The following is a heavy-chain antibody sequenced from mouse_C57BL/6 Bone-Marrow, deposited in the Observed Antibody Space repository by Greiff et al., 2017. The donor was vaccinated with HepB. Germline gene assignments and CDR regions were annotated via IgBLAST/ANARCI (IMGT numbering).Heavy chain of an antibody. D-gene: IGHD1-1*01. J-gene: IGHJ2*01. Sequence: EVQGVESGAELVRPGASVKLSCTASGFNIKDDYMHWVKQRPEQGLEWIGWIDPENGDTEYASKFQGKATITADTSSNTAYLQLSSLTSEDTAVYYCTTVVAPGGQGTTLTVSS. CDR3: TTVVAP. V-gene: IGHV14-4*01. CDR1: GFNIKDDY. CDR2: IDPENGDT.